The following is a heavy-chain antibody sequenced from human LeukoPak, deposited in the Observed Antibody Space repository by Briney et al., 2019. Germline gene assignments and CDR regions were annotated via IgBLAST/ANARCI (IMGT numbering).Heavy chain of an antibody. CDR3: ARGPSIAARYDAFDI. CDR1: GFSFSSGD. CDR2: ISSSGNTI. J-gene: IGHJ3*02. D-gene: IGHD6-6*01. Sequence: GGSLRLSCVASGFSFSSGDMNWVRQAPGEGLEWVSYISSSGNTISYADSVKGRFTISRDNAKNSLYLQVISLRAEDTAVYYCARGPSIAARYDAFDIWGQGTMVTVSS. V-gene: IGHV3-48*03.